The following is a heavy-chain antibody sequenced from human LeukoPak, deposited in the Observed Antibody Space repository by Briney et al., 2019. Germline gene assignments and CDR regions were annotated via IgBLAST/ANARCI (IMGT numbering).Heavy chain of an antibody. J-gene: IGHJ4*02. CDR3: ARRFDS. Sequence: GGSLRLSCAASGFTFSSYSMNWVRQAPGKGLEWVSYISSSSSTIYYADSVKGRFTISRDSAKRSLYLQMNSLREDDTAIYYCARRFDSWGQGTLVTVSS. CDR1: GFTFSSYS. V-gene: IGHV3-48*02. CDR2: ISSSSSTI.